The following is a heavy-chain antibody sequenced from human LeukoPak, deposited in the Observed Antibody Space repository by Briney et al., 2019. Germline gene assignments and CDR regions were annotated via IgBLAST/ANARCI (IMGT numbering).Heavy chain of an antibody. CDR3: ARDSIAVAGFDY. D-gene: IGHD6-19*01. V-gene: IGHV3-30-3*01. J-gene: IGHJ4*02. Sequence: GGSLRLSCAASGFTFSSYAMHWVRQAPGKGLEWVAVILYDGSNKYYADSVKGRFTISRDNSKNTLYLQMNSLRAEDTAVYYCARDSIAVAGFDYWGQGTLVTVSS. CDR1: GFTFSSYA. CDR2: ILYDGSNK.